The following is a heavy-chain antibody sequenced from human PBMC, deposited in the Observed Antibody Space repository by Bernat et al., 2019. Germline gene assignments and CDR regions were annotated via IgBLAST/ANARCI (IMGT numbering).Heavy chain of an antibody. Sequence: EVQLLESGGGLVQPGGSLRLSCTTSGFTFSNYAMSWVRQAPGKGLEWVSGIIISGSGGSTYYADSVKGRFTISRDNSKNTLYLQMNSLRAEDTAVYYCASDYGGNPGSYFQHWGQGTLVTVSS. CDR2: ISGSGGST. CDR1: GFTFSNYA. V-gene: IGHV3-23*01. J-gene: IGHJ1*01. CDR3: ASDYGGNPGSYFQH. D-gene: IGHD4-23*01.